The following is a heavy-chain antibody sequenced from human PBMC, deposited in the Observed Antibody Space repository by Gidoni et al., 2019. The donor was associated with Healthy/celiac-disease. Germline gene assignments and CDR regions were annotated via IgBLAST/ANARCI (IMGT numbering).Heavy chain of an antibody. V-gene: IGHV1-18*04. D-gene: IGHD3-22*01. CDR1: GYTFTSYG. CDR3: ARWYYYDSSGYSAGPRDYGMDV. Sequence: QVQLVQSGAEVKKPGASVKVSCKASGYTFTSYGISWVRQAPGQGLEWMGWISGYNGNTNYAEKLQGRVTMTTDTSTRTAYMELRSLRSDDTAVYYCARWYYYDSSGYSAGPRDYGMDVWGQGTTVTVSS. J-gene: IGHJ6*02. CDR2: ISGYNGNT.